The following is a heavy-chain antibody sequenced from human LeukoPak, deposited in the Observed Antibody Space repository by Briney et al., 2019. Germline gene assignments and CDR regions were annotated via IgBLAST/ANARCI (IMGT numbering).Heavy chain of an antibody. CDR1: GFTFSSYS. V-gene: IGHV3-7*01. CDR2: IKQDGSEK. J-gene: IGHJ4*02. Sequence: GGSLRLSCAASGFTFSSYSMNWVRQAPGKGLEWVANIKQDGSEKYYVDSVKGRFTISRDNAKNSLYLQMNSLRAEDTAVYYCAGAAAGTHPAFDYWGQGTLVTVSS. D-gene: IGHD6-13*01. CDR3: AGAAAGTHPAFDY.